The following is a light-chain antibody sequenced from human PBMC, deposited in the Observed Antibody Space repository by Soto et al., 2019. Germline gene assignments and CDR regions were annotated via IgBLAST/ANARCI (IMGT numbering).Light chain of an antibody. CDR3: QHYNSYSEA. Sequence: DIQMTQSPSTLSASVEDRVTITCRASQSIGDLLAWYQQKPGEAPKLLIYKASTLKSGVPSRFSGSGSGTEFTLTISSLQPDDFATYYCQHYNSYSEAFGQGTKVDI. CDR2: KAS. J-gene: IGKJ1*01. V-gene: IGKV1-5*03. CDR1: QSIGDL.